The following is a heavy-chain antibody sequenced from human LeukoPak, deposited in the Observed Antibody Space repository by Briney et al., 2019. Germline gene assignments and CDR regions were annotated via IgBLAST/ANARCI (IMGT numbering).Heavy chain of an antibody. Sequence: GGSLRLSYAASGFTFSTYWMSWVRQAPGKGLEWVANINQGGSEKYYVDSVKGRFTISRDNAKNSLDLQVNSLRVEDTAVYLCARGYCSGGSCYGGGFDYWGQGTLVTVSS. V-gene: IGHV3-7*01. CDR3: ARGYCSGGSCYGGGFDY. CDR1: GFTFSTYW. J-gene: IGHJ4*02. D-gene: IGHD2-15*01. CDR2: INQGGSEK.